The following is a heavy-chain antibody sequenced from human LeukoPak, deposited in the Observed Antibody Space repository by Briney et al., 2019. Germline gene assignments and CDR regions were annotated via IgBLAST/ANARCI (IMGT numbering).Heavy chain of an antibody. Sequence: GWSMRLSCGASGFTFSTYWMSWLRQAPGKGLEWVADINKDGNEKSYVDSVQGPFTISRDNAKNSLYLQMNSVRAEDTATYYCARDRVWTVLYWGEGMVVTVS. CDR1: GFTFSTYW. CDR2: INKDGNEK. J-gene: IGHJ4*02. CDR3: ARDRVWTVLY. V-gene: IGHV3-7*01. D-gene: IGHD2-8*01.